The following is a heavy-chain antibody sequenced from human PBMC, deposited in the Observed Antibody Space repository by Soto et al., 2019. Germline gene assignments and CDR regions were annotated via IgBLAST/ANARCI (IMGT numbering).Heavy chain of an antibody. CDR2: IYYSGST. CDR3: ARDSVPGYYGSGSV. CDR1: GGSISSGGYY. Sequence: SETLSLTCTVSGGSISSGGYYWSWIRQHPGKGLEWIGYIYYSGSTCYNPSLKSRVTISVDTSKNQFSLKLSSVTAADTAVYYCARDSVPGYYGSGSVWGKGTTVTVSS. V-gene: IGHV4-31*03. J-gene: IGHJ6*04. D-gene: IGHD3-10*01.